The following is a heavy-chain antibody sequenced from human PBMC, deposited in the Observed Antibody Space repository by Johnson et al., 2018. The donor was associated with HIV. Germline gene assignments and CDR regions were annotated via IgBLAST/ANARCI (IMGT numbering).Heavy chain of an antibody. D-gene: IGHD1-7*01. CDR3: ARAELPDAFDI. CDR2: IWFDGTNK. CDR1: GFTFSNYG. J-gene: IGHJ3*02. Sequence: QVHLVESGGGLVKPGGSLRLSCAASGFTFSNYGMHWVRQAPGKGLEWVAVIWFDGTNKYYADSVKGRFTISRDNSKNTLYLQMNSLRAEDTAVYYCARAELPDAFDIWGQGTMVTVSS. V-gene: IGHV3-33*08.